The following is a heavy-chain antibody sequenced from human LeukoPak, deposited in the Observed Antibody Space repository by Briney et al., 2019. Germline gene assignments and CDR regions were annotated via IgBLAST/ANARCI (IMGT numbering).Heavy chain of an antibody. V-gene: IGHV4-59*08. Sequence: SETLSLTCTVSGGSISSYYWSWIRQPLGKGLEWIGYIYYSGSTNYNPSLKSRVTISVDTSKNQFSLKLSSVTAADTAVYYCARSWDPFWGTYYYYGMDVWGQGTTVTVSS. CDR2: IYYSGST. CDR3: ARSWDPFWGTYYYYGMDV. J-gene: IGHJ6*02. D-gene: IGHD3-16*01. CDR1: GGSISSYY.